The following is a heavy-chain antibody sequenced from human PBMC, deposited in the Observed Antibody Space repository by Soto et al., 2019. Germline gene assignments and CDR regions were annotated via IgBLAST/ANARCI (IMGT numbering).Heavy chain of an antibody. J-gene: IGHJ6*02. Sequence: PGESLKISCKGSGYSFTSYWIGWVRQMPGKGLEWMGIIYPGDSDTRYSPSFQGQVTISADKSISTAYLQWSSLKASDTAMYYCARNGYYGWGSSPAWDYYYYGMDVWRQGTTVTVSS. CDR2: IYPGDSDT. CDR3: ARNGYYGWGSSPAWDYYYYGMDV. V-gene: IGHV5-51*01. D-gene: IGHD3-10*01. CDR1: GYSFTSYW.